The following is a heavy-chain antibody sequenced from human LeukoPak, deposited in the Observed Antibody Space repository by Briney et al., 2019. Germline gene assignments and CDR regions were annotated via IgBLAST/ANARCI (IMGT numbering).Heavy chain of an antibody. Sequence: ASVKVCCKAYGNTFTNYYIHLIRQATGQLINLLRSIHPNSGGTDYAQKFQGRVTMTRDTSIRTAYMELSRLISDDTAVYYCAKVRCASTSCHFEPGYWGQGTLVTVSS. V-gene: IGHV1-2*02. J-gene: IGHJ4*02. CDR3: AKVRCASTSCHFEPGY. CDR2: IHPNSGGT. D-gene: IGHD2-2*01. CDR1: GNTFTNYY.